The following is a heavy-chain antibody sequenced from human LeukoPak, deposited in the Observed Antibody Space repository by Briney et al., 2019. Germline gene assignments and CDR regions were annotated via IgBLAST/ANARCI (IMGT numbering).Heavy chain of an antibody. CDR1: GGSFSGYY. Sequence: SETLSLTCAVYGGSFSGYYWSWIRQPPGKGLEWIGETNHSGSTNYNPSLKSRVTISVDTSKNQFSLKLSSVTAADTAVYYCARLRGSYPRVGFDPWGQGTLVTVSS. D-gene: IGHD1-26*01. J-gene: IGHJ5*02. CDR2: TNHSGST. CDR3: ARLRGSYPRVGFDP. V-gene: IGHV4-34*01.